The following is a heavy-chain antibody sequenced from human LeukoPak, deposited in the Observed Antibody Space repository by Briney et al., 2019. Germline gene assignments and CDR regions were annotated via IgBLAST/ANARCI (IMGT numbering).Heavy chain of an antibody. CDR2: IYYSGST. D-gene: IGHD3-10*01. V-gene: IGHV4-59*08. J-gene: IGHJ4*02. Sequence: PSETLSLTCTVSGGSISSYYWSWIRQPPGKGLEWIGYIYYSGSTNYNPSLKSRVTISVDTSKNHFSLKLSSVTAADTAVYYCARHKCRFGKLSLEYDYWGQGTLVTVSS. CDR3: ARHKCRFGKLSLEYDY. CDR1: GGSISSYY.